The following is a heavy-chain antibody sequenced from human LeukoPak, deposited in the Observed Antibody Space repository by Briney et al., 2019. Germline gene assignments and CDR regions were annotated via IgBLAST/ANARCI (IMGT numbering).Heavy chain of an antibody. J-gene: IGHJ4*02. CDR2: INPNSGGT. CDR3: ARDWRQQLAQATPYFDY. D-gene: IGHD6-13*01. CDR1: GYTFTGYY. V-gene: IGHV1-2*02. Sequence: ASVKVSCKASGYTFTGYYMHWVRQAPGQGLEWMGWINPNSGGTNYAQKFQGRVTMTRDTSISTAYMELSRLRSDDTAVYYCARDWRQQLAQATPYFDYWGQGTLVTVSS.